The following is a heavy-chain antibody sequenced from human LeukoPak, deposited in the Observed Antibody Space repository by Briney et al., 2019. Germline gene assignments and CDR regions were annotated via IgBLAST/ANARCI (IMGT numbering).Heavy chain of an antibody. CDR3: ARVSPYYYDSSGYYFARWFDP. V-gene: IGHV1-18*01. J-gene: IGHJ5*02. D-gene: IGHD3-22*01. CDR1: GYTFTSYG. CDR2: ISAYNGNT. Sequence: ASVEVSCKASGYTFTSYGISWVRQAPGQGLEWMGWISAYNGNTNYAQKLQGRVTMTTDTSTSTAYMELRSLRSDDTAVYYCARVSPYYYDSSGYYFARWFDPWGQGTLVTVSS.